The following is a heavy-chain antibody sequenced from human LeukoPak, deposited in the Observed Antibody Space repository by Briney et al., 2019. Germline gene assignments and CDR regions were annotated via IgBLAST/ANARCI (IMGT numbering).Heavy chain of an antibody. CDR1: GFTFSTYT. CDR2: IYYSGST. V-gene: IGHV4-39*07. Sequence: PGGSLRLSCAASGFTFSTYTMNWVRQAPGKGLEWIGSIYYSGSTYYNPSLKSRVTISVDTSKNQFSLKLSSVTAADTAVYYCARRWENWFDPWGQGTLVTVSS. D-gene: IGHD1-26*01. CDR3: ARRWENWFDP. J-gene: IGHJ5*02.